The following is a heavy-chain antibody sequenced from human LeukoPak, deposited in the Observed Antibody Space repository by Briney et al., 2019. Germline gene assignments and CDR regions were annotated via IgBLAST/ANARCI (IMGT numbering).Heavy chain of an antibody. CDR1: GYTFTSYY. J-gene: IGHJ5*02. CDR2: ISAYNGNT. CDR3: ARDLGEYDILTSHWFDP. D-gene: IGHD3-9*01. Sequence: ASVKVSCKASGYTFTSYYMHWVRQAPGQGLEWMGWISAYNGNTNYAQKLQGRVTMTTDASTSTAYMELRSLRSDDTAVYYCARDLGEYDILTSHWFDPWGQGTLVTVSS. V-gene: IGHV1-18*04.